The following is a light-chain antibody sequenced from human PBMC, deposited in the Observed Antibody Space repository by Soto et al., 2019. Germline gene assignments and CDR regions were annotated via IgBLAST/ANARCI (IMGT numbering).Light chain of an antibody. J-gene: IGKJ1*01. V-gene: IGKV1-12*01. CDR1: QDIGGR. Sequence: DIQMTHSPSSVSASVGDRITITCRTSQDIGGRLAWFQQKPGKAPQYLIQAASILQSGVPSRFSGSGSGKEFILSINNLQPEDFASYFSLQVYPFLRTFGLGTQVDIX. CDR3: LQVYPFLRT. CDR2: AAS.